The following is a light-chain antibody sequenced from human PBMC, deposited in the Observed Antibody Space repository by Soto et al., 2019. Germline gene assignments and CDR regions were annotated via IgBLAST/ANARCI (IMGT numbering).Light chain of an antibody. CDR1: QSVFYTSNNKNY. CDR3: KQYYSTPLT. V-gene: IGKV4-1*01. CDR2: WAS. J-gene: IGKJ4*01. Sequence: IVMTQSPDSLAVSLGERATINCKSSQSVFYTSNNKNYLAWYQQKPGQPPKLLIYWASTRESGVPDRFSGSGSGTDFTLTISSLQAEDVAVYYCKQYYSTPLTCGGGTKVEIK.